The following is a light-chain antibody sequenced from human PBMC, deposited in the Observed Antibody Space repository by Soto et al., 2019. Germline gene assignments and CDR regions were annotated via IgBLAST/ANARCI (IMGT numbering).Light chain of an antibody. CDR1: QSLLHSNGYNY. Sequence: DIVMTQSPLSLPVTPGEPASISCRSSQSLLHSNGYNYLDWYLQKPGQSPQILIYLGSNRASGVPDRFSGRGSGTDFTLEIRRVEAEDVGVYYCMQALQTPLTFGQGTKVEIK. CDR2: LGS. V-gene: IGKV2-28*01. J-gene: IGKJ1*01. CDR3: MQALQTPLT.